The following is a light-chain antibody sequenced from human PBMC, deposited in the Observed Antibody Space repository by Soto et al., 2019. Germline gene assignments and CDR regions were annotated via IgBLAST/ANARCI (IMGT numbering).Light chain of an antibody. CDR2: KAS. CDR1: QSISSW. CDR3: QQYNSYSPGIT. J-gene: IGKJ3*01. V-gene: IGKV1-5*03. Sequence: DIQMTQSPSTLSASVGDRVTITCRASQSISSWLAWYQQKPGKAPKLLIYKASSLESGVPSRFSGSGSGTEFTLTISSLQPDDFATYYCQQYNSYSPGITFVPGTKVDIK.